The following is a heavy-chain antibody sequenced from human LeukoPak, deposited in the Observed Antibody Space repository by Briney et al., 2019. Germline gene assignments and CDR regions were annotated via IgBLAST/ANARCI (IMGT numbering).Heavy chain of an antibody. CDR1: GYTFTSYD. J-gene: IGHJ4*02. CDR3: ARGGTEWIQLWEFDY. CDR2: MNPNSGNT. Sequence: AASVKVSCKASGYTFTSYDINWVRQATGQGLEWMGWMNPNSGNTGYAQKFQGRVTITRNTSISTAYMELSRLRSDDTAGYYCARGGTEWIQLWEFDYRGQGTLVTVSS. D-gene: IGHD5-18*01. V-gene: IGHV1-8*01.